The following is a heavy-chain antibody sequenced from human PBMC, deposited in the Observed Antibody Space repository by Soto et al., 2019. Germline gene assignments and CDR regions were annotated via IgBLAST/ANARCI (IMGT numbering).Heavy chain of an antibody. V-gene: IGHV3-23*01. CDR1: GFTFSSYA. CDR2: ISGSGGST. J-gene: IGHJ4*02. Sequence: SGGSLRLSCAASGFTFSSYAMSWVRQAPGKGLEWVSVISGSGGSTYYADSVKGRFTISRDNSGDTLYLQMNSLRADDTAVYYCAKASYDLLSGYSDWGQGTLVTVSS. D-gene: IGHD3-3*01. CDR3: AKASYDLLSGYSD.